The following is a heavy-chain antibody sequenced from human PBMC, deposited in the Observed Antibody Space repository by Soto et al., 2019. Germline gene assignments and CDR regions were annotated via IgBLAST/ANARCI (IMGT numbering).Heavy chain of an antibody. CDR2: SNPTSGST. J-gene: IGHJ5*02. D-gene: IGHD6-25*01. V-gene: IGHV1-46*01. CDR1: GYTFTNYY. CDR3: ARDVAAADR. Sequence: QVQLVQSGAEVKKPGASVKVSCRASGYTFTNYYIHWVRQAPGQGLEWQAISNPTSGSTNYAQEFQGRGSLTMDTSTSTVYMELSGLRSEDTAMFYCARDVAAADRWGQGTLVTVSS.